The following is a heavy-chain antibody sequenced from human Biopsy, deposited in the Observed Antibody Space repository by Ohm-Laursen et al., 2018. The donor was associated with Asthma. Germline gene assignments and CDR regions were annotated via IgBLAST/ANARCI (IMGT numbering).Heavy chain of an antibody. CDR1: SYTFNSAG. J-gene: IGHJ6*02. D-gene: IGHD3-10*01. CDR2: ISVYNGNT. Sequence: GASVKVSCKASSYTFNSAGITWVRQAPGQGLEWMGWISVYNGNTKVAQKLQDRVTMITDTSTSTAYMELRSLRSDDTAVYFCARAVDYSHYYGIDVWGQETTVTVS. V-gene: IGHV1-18*01. CDR3: ARAVDYSHYYGIDV.